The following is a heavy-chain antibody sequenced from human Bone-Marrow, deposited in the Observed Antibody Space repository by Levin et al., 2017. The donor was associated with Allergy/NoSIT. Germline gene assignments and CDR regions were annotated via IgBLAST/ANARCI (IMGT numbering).Heavy chain of an antibody. V-gene: IGHV4-34*01. D-gene: IGHD3-10*01. CDR2: INFNGIT. CDR3: ARGGEVPSQYFFDY. Sequence: SETLSLTCAVNGESFSGYFWTWIRQSPGKGLEWLGQINFNGITTYNPSLKNRVLISVDPTKKRFSLKLNYLTAADTAVYFCARGGEVPSQYFFDYWGQGNLVTVSS. J-gene: IGHJ4*02. CDR1: GESFSGYF.